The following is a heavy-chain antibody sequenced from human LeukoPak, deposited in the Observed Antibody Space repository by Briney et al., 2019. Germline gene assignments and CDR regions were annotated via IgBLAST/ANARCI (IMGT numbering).Heavy chain of an antibody. V-gene: IGHV3-9*01. J-gene: IGHJ3*02. D-gene: IGHD3-10*01. CDR1: GFTFDDYA. CDR3: AKSLIYLWFGELSGHAFDI. Sequence: GRSLRLSCAASGFTFDDYAMRWVRQAPGKGLEWVSGISWNSGSIGYADSVKGRFTISRDNAKNSLYLQMNSLRAEDTALYYCAKSLIYLWFGELSGHAFDIWGQGTMVTVSS. CDR2: ISWNSGSI.